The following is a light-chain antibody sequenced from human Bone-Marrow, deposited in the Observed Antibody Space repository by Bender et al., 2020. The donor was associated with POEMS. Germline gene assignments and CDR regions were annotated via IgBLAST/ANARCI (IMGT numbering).Light chain of an antibody. Sequence: QSALTQPASVSGSPGQSITISCTGTSSDVGTYNFVSWYQQHPGKAPKLIIYEVTKRPSGVSYRFSGSKSDNSASLTIFGLQPEDEADYYCCSYASSYTWVFGGGTKLTVL. CDR1: SSDVGTYNF. CDR2: EVT. J-gene: IGLJ3*02. CDR3: CSYASSYTWV. V-gene: IGLV2-23*02.